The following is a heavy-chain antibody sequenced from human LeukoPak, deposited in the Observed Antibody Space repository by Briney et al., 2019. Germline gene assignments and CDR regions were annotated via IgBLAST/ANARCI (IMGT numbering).Heavy chain of an antibody. CDR3: ARQESGTWFDP. V-gene: IGHV4-59*08. J-gene: IGHJ5*02. Sequence: SETLSLTCTVSGDSMTNYYWNWIRQPPGKGLEWIGYIHHSGTTNYNPSLRSRVIISVDMSTNQFSLKLSPVTAADTAVYYCARQESGTWFDPWGQGTLVTVSS. CDR2: IHHSGTT. CDR1: GDSMTNYY. D-gene: IGHD1-14*01.